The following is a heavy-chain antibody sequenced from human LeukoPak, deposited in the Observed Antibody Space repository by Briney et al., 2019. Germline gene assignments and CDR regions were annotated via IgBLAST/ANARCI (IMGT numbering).Heavy chain of an antibody. J-gene: IGHJ3*02. D-gene: IGHD3-3*01. CDR1: GFTFSSYA. CDR3: VKDFGGGFDDFWSGYSLGVAFDI. Sequence: PGGSLRLSCAASGFTFSSYAMSWVRQAPGKGLEWVSAISGSGGSTYYADSVKGRFTISRDNSKNTLYLQMNSLRAEETAVYYCVKDFGGGFDDFWSGYSLGVAFDIWGQGTMVTVSS. V-gene: IGHV3-23*01. CDR2: ISGSGGST.